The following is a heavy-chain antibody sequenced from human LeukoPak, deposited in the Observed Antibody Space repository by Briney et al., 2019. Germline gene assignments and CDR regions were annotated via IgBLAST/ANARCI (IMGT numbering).Heavy chain of an antibody. Sequence: SETLSLTCTVSGRSLSSRSYYWGWIRQPPGKGLEWIGSTYYSGSTYYNPSLKSRVTISVETSKNQFSLRLNSVTATDTAVYDCARQPGSVSNWSDPWGPGTLVTVSS. V-gene: IGHV4-39*01. CDR3: ARQPGSVSNWSDP. CDR2: TYYSGST. CDR1: GRSLSSRSYY. D-gene: IGHD6-19*01. J-gene: IGHJ5*02.